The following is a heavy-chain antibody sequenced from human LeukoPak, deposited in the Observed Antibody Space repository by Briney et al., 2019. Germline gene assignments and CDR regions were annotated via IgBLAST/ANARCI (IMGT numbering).Heavy chain of an antibody. J-gene: IGHJ4*02. D-gene: IGHD1-26*01. Sequence: TPCVTCTVSGGSISSYYWSWIRQPPGKGLEWIGYVYYSGSAHYNPSLKSRVTISVDTSKNQFSLKLSSVTAADTAVYYCAGGTYYYFDYWGQGTLVTVTS. CDR3: AGGTYYYFDY. CDR2: VYYSGSA. V-gene: IGHV4-59*01. CDR1: GGSISSYY.